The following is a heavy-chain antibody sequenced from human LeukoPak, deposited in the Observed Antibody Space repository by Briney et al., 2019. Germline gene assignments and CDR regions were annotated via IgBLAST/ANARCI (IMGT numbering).Heavy chain of an antibody. D-gene: IGHD4-17*01. V-gene: IGHV3-15*01. CDR3: TTEDYGGYVPDY. Sequence: GGSLRLSCAASGFTFSKAWMSWVRQAPGKGLEWVGQIKSKTDGGTTDYAAPVKGRFTISRDDSKNSLYLLMNSLKTENTAVYYCTTEDYGGYVPDYWGQGTLVTVSS. CDR2: IKSKTDGGTT. J-gene: IGHJ4*02. CDR1: GFTFSKAW.